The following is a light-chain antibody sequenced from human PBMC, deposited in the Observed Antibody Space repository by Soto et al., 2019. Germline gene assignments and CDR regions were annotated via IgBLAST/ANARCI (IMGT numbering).Light chain of an antibody. CDR2: VVS. J-gene: IGLJ2*01. CDR1: SSDVGGYNY. V-gene: IGLV2-14*01. Sequence: QSALTQPASVSGSPGQSITISCTGTSSDVGGYNYVSWYQQHPGKAPKRMIYVVSNRPSGVSDRFSGSKSGNTASLTITGLQAEDEGDYYCGSYASSGSVVFGGGTKLTVL. CDR3: GSYASSGSVV.